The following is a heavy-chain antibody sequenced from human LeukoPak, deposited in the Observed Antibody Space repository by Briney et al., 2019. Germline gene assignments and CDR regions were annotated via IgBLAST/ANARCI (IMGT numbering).Heavy chain of an antibody. Sequence: PSETLSLTCTVSGGSISSYYWRWIRQPPGKGLEWIGTIYYSGSTNYNPSLKSRVTISVDTSKNQFSLKLSSVPAADTAVYYCARGRVGGSYWGQGTLVTVSS. CDR1: GGSISSYY. V-gene: IGHV4-59*01. CDR3: ARGRVGGSY. D-gene: IGHD1-1*01. J-gene: IGHJ4*02. CDR2: IYYSGST.